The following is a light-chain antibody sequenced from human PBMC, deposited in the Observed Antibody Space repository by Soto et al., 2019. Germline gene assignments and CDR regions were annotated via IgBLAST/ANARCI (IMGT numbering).Light chain of an antibody. V-gene: IGLV1-44*01. CDR2: NNI. J-gene: IGLJ1*01. CDR3: GAWDGSLNAYV. CDR1: SSNIGSKS. Sequence: QSVLTQPPSASGTPGQRVTISCSGSSSNIGSKSATCYQQLPGTTPNILIYNNIDRPSGGPDLFSGSTSGTAASLAISGLHAEDEADYYCGAWDGSLNAYVFGVGTKVTVL.